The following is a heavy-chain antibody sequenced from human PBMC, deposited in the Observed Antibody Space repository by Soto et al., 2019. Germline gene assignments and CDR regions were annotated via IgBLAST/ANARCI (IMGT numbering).Heavy chain of an antibody. J-gene: IGHJ6*02. Sequence: SETLSLTCAVYGGSLSGYYWSWIRQPPGKGLEWIGEINHSGSTNYNPSLKSRVTISVDTSKNQFSLKLSSVTAADTAVYYCARGDRLGTEGMNYDFSSGYSSPFGYYYYGMDVWGQGTTVTVSS. CDR3: ARGDRLGTEGMNYDFSSGYSSPFGYYYYGMDV. D-gene: IGHD3-3*01. CDR2: INHSGST. V-gene: IGHV4-34*01. CDR1: GGSLSGYY.